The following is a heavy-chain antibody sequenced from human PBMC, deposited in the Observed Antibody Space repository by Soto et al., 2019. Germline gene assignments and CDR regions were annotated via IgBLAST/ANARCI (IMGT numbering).Heavy chain of an antibody. CDR2: IKSKTDGGTT. D-gene: IGHD2-15*01. CDR1: GFTFSNAW. Sequence: EVQLVESGGGLVKPGGSLRLSCAASGFTFSNAWMSWVRQAPGKGLEWAGRIKSKTDGGTTDYAAPVKGRFTISRDDSKNTLYLQMNSLKTEDTAVYYCTTDTGSGGLFDYWGQGTLVTVSS. J-gene: IGHJ4*02. V-gene: IGHV3-15*01. CDR3: TTDTGSGGLFDY.